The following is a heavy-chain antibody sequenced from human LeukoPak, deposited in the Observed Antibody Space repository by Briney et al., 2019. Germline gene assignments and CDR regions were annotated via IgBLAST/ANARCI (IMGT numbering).Heavy chain of an antibody. CDR2: INPSGGST. V-gene: IGHV1-46*01. Sequence: PRASVKVSCKASGYTFTSYYMHWARQAPGQGLEWMGIINPSGGSTSYAQKFQGRVTMTRDTSTSTAYMELSSLRSEDTAVYYCARDEHKVSYYYDSSGYYYSYWGQGTLVTVSS. CDR3: ARDEHKVSYYYDSSGYYYSY. D-gene: IGHD3-22*01. J-gene: IGHJ4*02. CDR1: GYTFTSYY.